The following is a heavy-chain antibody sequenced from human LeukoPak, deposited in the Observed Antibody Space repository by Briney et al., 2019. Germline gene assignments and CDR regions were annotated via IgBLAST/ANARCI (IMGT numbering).Heavy chain of an antibody. D-gene: IGHD4-17*01. V-gene: IGHV1-2*02. Sequence: ASVKVSCKASGHTFTGYYMHWVRQAPGQGLEWMGWINPNSGGTNYAQKFQGRVTMTRDTSIGTAYMELSSLRSNDTAVYYCARGGSTTTVTSYYFDYWGQGTLVTVSS. J-gene: IGHJ4*02. CDR3: ARGGSTTTVTSYYFDY. CDR1: GHTFTGYY. CDR2: INPNSGGT.